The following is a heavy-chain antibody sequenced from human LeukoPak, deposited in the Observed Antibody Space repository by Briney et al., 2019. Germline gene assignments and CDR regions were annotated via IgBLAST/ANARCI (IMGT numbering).Heavy chain of an antibody. CDR1: GFTFSTYA. D-gene: IGHD3-3*01. CDR2: ISASDGRT. CDR3: AKTYYDFWTGYYRGDHDAFDI. V-gene: IGHV3-23*01. J-gene: IGHJ3*02. Sequence: GGSLRLSCAASGFTFSTYAMSWVRQAPGKGLEWVSTISASDGRTFYADSVMGRFTISRDNSNNTLFLQMNSLRAEDTAVYYCAKTYYDFWTGYYRGDHDAFDIWGQGTMVTVSS.